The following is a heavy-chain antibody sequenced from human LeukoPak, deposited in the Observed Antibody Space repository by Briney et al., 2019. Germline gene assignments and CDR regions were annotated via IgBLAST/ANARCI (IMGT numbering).Heavy chain of an antibody. J-gene: IGHJ4*02. D-gene: IGHD3-10*01. CDR1: GGSMSTYF. CDR2: IYTSGST. Sequence: PSETLSLTCIVSGGSMSTYFWSWIRQPAGKGLEWIGRIYTSGSTNYNPSLKSRVTISVDTSKNQFSLKLSSVTAADTAVYYCARFPRRWFAPSGGFDYWGQGTLVTVSS. V-gene: IGHV4-4*07. CDR3: ARFPRRWFAPSGGFDY.